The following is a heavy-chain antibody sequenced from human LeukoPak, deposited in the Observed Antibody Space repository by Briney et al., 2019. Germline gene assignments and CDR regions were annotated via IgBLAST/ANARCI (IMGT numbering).Heavy chain of an antibody. Sequence: GASVKVSCKASGYTFSDYYMHWVRQAPGQGLEWMGRINVNSGGTNYAQKFQGRVTMTRDTSISTAYVELSSDDTAVYYCARDRGPGSYKDASDIWGQGTTVTVSS. CDR3: ARDRGPGSYKDASDI. V-gene: IGHV1-2*06. CDR2: INVNSGGT. CDR1: GYTFSDYY. D-gene: IGHD1-26*01. J-gene: IGHJ3*02.